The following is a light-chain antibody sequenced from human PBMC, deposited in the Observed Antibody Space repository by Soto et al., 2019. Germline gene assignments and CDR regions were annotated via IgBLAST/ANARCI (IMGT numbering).Light chain of an antibody. Sequence: ETVMTQSPATLSVSPGERATLSCRASQSVSTNLAWYQQKPGQPPRLLIYGTSTRATGIPARFSGSGSGTEFTLTISSLQPEDFASYYCLQDYGDSWTFGQGTKV. CDR1: QSVSTN. CDR2: GTS. J-gene: IGKJ1*01. V-gene: IGKV3-15*01. CDR3: LQDYGDSWT.